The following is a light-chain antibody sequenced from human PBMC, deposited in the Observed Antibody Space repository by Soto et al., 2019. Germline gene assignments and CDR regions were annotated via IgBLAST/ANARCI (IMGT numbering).Light chain of an antibody. CDR3: QQLNGYPLA. CDR2: SAS. V-gene: IGKV1-9*01. Sequence: DIQLTQSPSFLSASVGDTVTITCRASQGMSTYLAWYQQKPGKVPKLLIRSASTLQSGAPPRFSGGGSGTEFTLTFSTLQPDDSGIYYCQQLNGYPLAFSGGTNVEIK. CDR1: QGMSTY. J-gene: IGKJ4*01.